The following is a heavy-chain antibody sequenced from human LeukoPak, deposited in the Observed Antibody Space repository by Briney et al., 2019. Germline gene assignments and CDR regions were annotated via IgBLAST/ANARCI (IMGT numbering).Heavy chain of an antibody. V-gene: IGHV4-61*02. CDR1: GGSISSRSYY. CDR3: ARDLDYYDSSGPWGFDP. D-gene: IGHD3-22*01. CDR2: IYTSGST. Sequence: SQTLSLTCTVSGGSISSRSYYWSWIRQPAGKGLEWIGRIYTSGSTNYNPSLKSRVTISVDTSKNQFSLKLSSVTAADTAVYYCARDLDYYDSSGPWGFDPWGQGTLVTVSS. J-gene: IGHJ5*02.